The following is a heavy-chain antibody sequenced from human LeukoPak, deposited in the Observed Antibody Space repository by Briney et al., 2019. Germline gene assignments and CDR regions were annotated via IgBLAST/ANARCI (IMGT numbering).Heavy chain of an antibody. J-gene: IGHJ4*02. CDR3: ARGWGSSSIGGGDY. D-gene: IGHD6-6*01. CDR2: INHSGST. Sequence: SETLSLTCAVYGGSFSGYYWSWIRQPPGKGLEWIGEINHSGSTNYNPSLKSRVTISVDTSKNQFSLKLSSVTAADTAVYYCARGWGSSSIGGGDYWGQGTLVTVSS. CDR1: GGSFSGYY. V-gene: IGHV4-34*01.